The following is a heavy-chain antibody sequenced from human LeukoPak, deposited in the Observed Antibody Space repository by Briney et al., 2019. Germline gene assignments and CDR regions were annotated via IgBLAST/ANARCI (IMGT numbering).Heavy chain of an antibody. D-gene: IGHD5-18*01. V-gene: IGHV3-23*01. Sequence: GGSLRLSCAASGFTFSGSAMHWVRQAPGKGLEWVSTIINSGGTTYYADSVKGRFTISRDDSENTLYLQMNSLRAEDTAVYYCAKATGYLLWGQGTLVTVSS. CDR1: GFTFSGSA. J-gene: IGHJ4*02. CDR3: AKATGYLL. CDR2: IINSGGTT.